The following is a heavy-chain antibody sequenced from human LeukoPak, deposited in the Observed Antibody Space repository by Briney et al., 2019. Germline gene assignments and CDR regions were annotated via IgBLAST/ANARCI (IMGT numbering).Heavy chain of an antibody. V-gene: IGHV3-11*01. CDR2: ISPWDNTI. CDR1: GFTFSDYH. Sequence: PGASLRLSCAASGFTFSDYHMYWIRHAPGKGLEWVSYISPWDNTIYFSDSVNGRFTPSRDSARNSLSLQMNSLTAEDTAVYYCAAGRDIAVAGPGGYFDYWGRGTLVTVSS. J-gene: IGHJ4*02. D-gene: IGHD6-19*01. CDR3: AAGRDIAVAGPGGYFDY.